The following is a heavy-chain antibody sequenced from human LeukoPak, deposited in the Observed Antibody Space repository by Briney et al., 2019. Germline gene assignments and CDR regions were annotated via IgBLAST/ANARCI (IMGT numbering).Heavy chain of an antibody. D-gene: IGHD2-15*01. Sequence: ETVSLTCTVSGGSISSTTYFWSWIRQPPGKGLEWIATIYYSGSTYFSPSLKSRVTMSVDTSKNQFSLKLTSVTAADTAVYYCARYSFPARRSFDYWGQGTLVTVSP. CDR3: ARYSFPARRSFDY. CDR2: IYYSGST. J-gene: IGHJ4*02. V-gene: IGHV4-39*01. CDR1: GGSISSTTYF.